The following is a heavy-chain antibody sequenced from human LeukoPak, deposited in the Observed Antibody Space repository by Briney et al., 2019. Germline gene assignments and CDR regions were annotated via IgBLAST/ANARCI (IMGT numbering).Heavy chain of an antibody. V-gene: IGHV3-23*01. D-gene: IGHD6-19*01. CDR1: GFTFTSYA. CDR2: ISGSGGST. CDR3: AKRSVAGTGYYFDC. J-gene: IGHJ4*02. Sequence: GGSLRLSCAASGFTFTSYALSWVRQAPGKGLEWVSAISGSGGSTYYADSVKGRFTISRDNSKNTLYLQMNSLRAEDTAVYYCAKRSVAGTGYYFDCWGQGTLVTVSS.